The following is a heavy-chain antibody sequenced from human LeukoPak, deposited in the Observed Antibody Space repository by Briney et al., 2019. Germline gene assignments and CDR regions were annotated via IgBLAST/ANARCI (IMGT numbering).Heavy chain of an antibody. J-gene: IGHJ4*02. D-gene: IGHD6-13*01. V-gene: IGHV4-59*08. CDR3: ASPPQSIAAAGS. CDR1: GGSISSYY. CDR2: IYYSGST. Sequence: SETLSLTCTVSGGSISSYYWSWIRQPPGKGLEWIGYIYYSGSTNYNPSLKSRVTISVDTSKNQFSLKLSSVTAADTAVYYCASPPQSIAAAGSWGQGTLVTVSS.